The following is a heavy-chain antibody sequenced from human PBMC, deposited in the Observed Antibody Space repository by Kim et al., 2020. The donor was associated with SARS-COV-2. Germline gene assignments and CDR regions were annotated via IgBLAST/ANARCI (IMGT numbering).Heavy chain of an antibody. Sequence: NNHPSLKSRVTISVDTSKNQFSLKLSSVTAADTAVYYCASGITMVRGVDYWGQGTLVTVSS. CDR3: ASGITMVRGVDY. V-gene: IGHV4-34*01. J-gene: IGHJ4*02. D-gene: IGHD3-10*01.